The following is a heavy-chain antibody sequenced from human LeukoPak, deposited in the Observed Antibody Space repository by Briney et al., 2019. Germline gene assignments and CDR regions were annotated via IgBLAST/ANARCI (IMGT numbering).Heavy chain of an antibody. CDR1: GFTFSYYY. J-gene: IGHJ6*03. D-gene: IGHD4-11*01. CDR3: ARDPMTTEGYYYYYMDV. Sequence: GGSLRLSCAASGFTFSYYYMSWIRQAPGKGLEWVSYISSSGSTIYYADSVKGRFTISRDNAKNSLYLQMNSLRAEDTAVYYCARDPMTTEGYYYYYMDVWGKGTTVTVSS. V-gene: IGHV3-11*04. CDR2: ISSSGSTI.